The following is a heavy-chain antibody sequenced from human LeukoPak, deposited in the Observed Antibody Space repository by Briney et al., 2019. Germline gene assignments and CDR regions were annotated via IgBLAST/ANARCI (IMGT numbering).Heavy chain of an antibody. CDR1: DGSNSSNSYY. CDR2: ISYSGRT. Sequence: SETLSLTGTVSDGSNSSNSYYWGWIRQPPGKGLEWIVSISYSGRTYYNPSLESRVTISVDASKNQFSLELNSVTAADTAVYYCARDQQYHRPAGWFDPWGQGTLVTVSS. D-gene: IGHD1-14*01. CDR3: ARDQQYHRPAGWFDP. V-gene: IGHV4-39*01. J-gene: IGHJ5*02.